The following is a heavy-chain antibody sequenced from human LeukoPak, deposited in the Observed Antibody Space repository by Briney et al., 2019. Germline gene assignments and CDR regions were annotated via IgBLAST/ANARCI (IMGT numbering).Heavy chain of an antibody. CDR3: ARDSWFDP. CDR1: GFTFTTYE. Sequence: PGRSLTLSCAASGFTFTTYEMNWVRQAPGKGLVWVSYISSSGSTVYYADSVKGRFNISRDNAKNSLYLQMNSLRVEDTAVYYCARDSWFDPWGQGTLVTVSS. CDR2: ISSSGSTV. V-gene: IGHV3-48*03. J-gene: IGHJ5*02.